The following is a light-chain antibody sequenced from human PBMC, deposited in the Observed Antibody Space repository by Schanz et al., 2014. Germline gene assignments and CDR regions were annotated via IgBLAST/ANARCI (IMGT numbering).Light chain of an antibody. Sequence: EIVLTQSPDTLSLSPGERATLSCRASQRVDSSYLTWYQQKPGLAPRLLIYDASNRATGIPARFSGSGSGTDFTLTISSLEPEDFAVYYCQQYGDSPYTFGQGTKLEIK. V-gene: IGKV3-20*01. CDR1: QRVDSSY. CDR3: QQYGDSPYT. CDR2: DAS. J-gene: IGKJ2*01.